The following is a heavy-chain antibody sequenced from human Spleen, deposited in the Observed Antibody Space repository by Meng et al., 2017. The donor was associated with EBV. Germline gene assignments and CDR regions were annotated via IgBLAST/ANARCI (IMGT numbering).Heavy chain of an antibody. J-gene: IGHJ4*02. Sequence: QVQLVEDGAGVKKSGSSGQVSGEGYGGTFSSHGISWVRQAPGQGPEWMGGIIPTFGTTNYAQKFQGRLTITADASTNTVYMELSSLRSEDTAVYFCARLCENKRLLAGFDYWGQGTLVTVSS. D-gene: IGHD6-19*01. CDR2: IIPTFGTT. CDR1: GGTFSSHG. CDR3: ARLCENKRLLAGFDY. V-gene: IGHV1-69*01.